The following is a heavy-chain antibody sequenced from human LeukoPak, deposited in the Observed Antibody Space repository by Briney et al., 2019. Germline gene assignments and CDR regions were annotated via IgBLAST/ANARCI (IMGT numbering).Heavy chain of an antibody. CDR2: IIPIFGTA. V-gene: IGHV1-69*05. D-gene: IGHD6-13*01. CDR3: ARDRASSSWYYFDY. CDR1: GGTFSSYA. Sequence: ASVKVSCKASGGTFSSYAISWVRQAPGQGLGWMGGIIPIFGTANYAQKFQGRVTITTDESTSTAYMELSSLRSEDTAVYYCARDRASSSWYYFDYWGQGTLVTVSS. J-gene: IGHJ4*02.